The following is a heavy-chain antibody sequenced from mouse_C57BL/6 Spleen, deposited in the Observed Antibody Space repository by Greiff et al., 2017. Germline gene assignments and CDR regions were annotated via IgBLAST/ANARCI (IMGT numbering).Heavy chain of an antibody. J-gene: IGHJ2*01. CDR3: AREEGYFDY. Sequence: VQLQQSGPALVKPGDSVKLSCKASGYTFTSSDINWVKQRPGQGPEWIGWIYPRDGSTKYTEKFKGKATLTVDTSSSTAYMELHSLTSEDSAVYFCAREEGYFDYWGQGTTLTFSS. CDR1: GYTFTSSD. V-gene: IGHV1-85*01. CDR2: IYPRDGST.